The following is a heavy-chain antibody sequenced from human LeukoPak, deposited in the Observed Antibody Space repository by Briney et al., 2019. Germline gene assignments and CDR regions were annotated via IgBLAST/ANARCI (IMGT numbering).Heavy chain of an antibody. D-gene: IGHD3-9*01. CDR1: GLIFSSYA. CDR3: VKDVLSYDILTGSAY. Sequence: GGSLRLSCEVSGLIFSSYAMSWVRQAPGKGLEWVSGIPGRGGNTFYADSVKGRFTTSRDNSKNALYLQMNSLRADDTAVYYCVKDVLSYDILTGSAYWGPGTLVTVSP. CDR2: IPGRGGNT. J-gene: IGHJ4*02. V-gene: IGHV3-23*01.